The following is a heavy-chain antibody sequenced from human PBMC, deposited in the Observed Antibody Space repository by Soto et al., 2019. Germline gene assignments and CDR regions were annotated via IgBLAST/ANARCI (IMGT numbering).Heavy chain of an antibody. CDR2: IIPIFGIA. V-gene: IGHV1-69*08. Sequence: QVQLVQSGAEVKKPGSSVKVSCKASGGTFSSYSITWVRQAPGHGLEWIGRIIPIFGIASYAQKFQGRVTITADESTSKAYMELSSLRSDDTAVYYCAREDRDRETGLVPAAIDGMDVWGQGTTVTVSS. D-gene: IGHD2-2*01. CDR3: AREDRDRETGLVPAAIDGMDV. CDR1: GGTFSSYS. J-gene: IGHJ6*02.